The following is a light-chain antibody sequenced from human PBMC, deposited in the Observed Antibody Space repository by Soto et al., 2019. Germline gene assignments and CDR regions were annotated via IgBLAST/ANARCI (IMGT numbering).Light chain of an antibody. Sequence: DVVMTQSPLSLPVTLGQPASISCRSSQSLIHSDGNTYLNWFQQRPGQSPRRLIYEVSDRDAGVPYRFSGSGSGTDFTLKISRVEAEDVGVYYCRQGTHWPWTFGQGTEVEIK. J-gene: IGKJ1*01. CDR2: EVS. V-gene: IGKV2-30*02. CDR1: QSLIHSDGNTY. CDR3: RQGTHWPWT.